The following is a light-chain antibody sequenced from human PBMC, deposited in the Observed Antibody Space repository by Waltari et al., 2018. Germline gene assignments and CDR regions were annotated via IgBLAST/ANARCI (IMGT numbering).Light chain of an antibody. CDR2: EVS. CDR1: SSDIGAYNY. CDR3: ASYAGNNNYV. V-gene: IGLV2-8*01. Sequence: QSALTQPPSASGSPGQSVTISCTGTSSDIGAYNYVPWYQMHPANAPKRLIYEVSNGPAGVPDRFSGSKSGNTASLTVSGLQAEDEAEYFCASYAGNNNYVFGSGTKVTVL. J-gene: IGLJ1*01.